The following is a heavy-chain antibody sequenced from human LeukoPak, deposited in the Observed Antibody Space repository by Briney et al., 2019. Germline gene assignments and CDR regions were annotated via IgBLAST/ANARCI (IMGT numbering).Heavy chain of an antibody. CDR3: ARAPMGSVDY. CDR2: ISSSSSTI. J-gene: IGHJ4*02. D-gene: IGHD2-8*01. V-gene: IGHV3-48*01. CDR1: EFTFSSYS. Sequence: GGSLRLSCTASEFTFSSYSMNWVRQAPGKGLEWVSYISSSSSTIYYADSVKGRFTISRDNAKNSLYLQMNSLRAEDTAVYYCARAPMGSVDYWGQGTLVTVSS.